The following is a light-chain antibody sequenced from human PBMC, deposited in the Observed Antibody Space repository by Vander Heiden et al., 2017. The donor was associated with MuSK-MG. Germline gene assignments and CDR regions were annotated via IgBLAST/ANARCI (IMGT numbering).Light chain of an antibody. Sequence: EIVLTQSPATLSLSPGERATLSCGASQSVSSTYFAWYQQKPGRAPRLVIYDVSRRATGIPDRFSGGGSGTDFTLTISRLEPEDFAVYYCHRDGSSRLTFGGGTKVEIK. CDR2: DVS. CDR1: QSVSSTY. CDR3: HRDGSSRLT. J-gene: IGKJ4*01. V-gene: IGKV3D-20*01.